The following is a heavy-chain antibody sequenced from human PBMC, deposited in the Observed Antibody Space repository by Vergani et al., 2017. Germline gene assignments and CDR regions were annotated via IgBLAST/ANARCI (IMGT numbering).Heavy chain of an antibody. Sequence: QVQLVQSGSELKKPGASVKVSCRTSGNTFSHYTMGWVRQAPGQGLEWMGWINPNTGNPTYAQGFMGRFVFSLDTSVTTTYLQINSLQAEDTAVYYCYASARDPWGQGTLVTVSA. CDR1: GNTFSHYT. V-gene: IGHV7-4-1*02. CDR3: YASARDP. D-gene: IGHD2-2*01. CDR2: INPNTGNP. J-gene: IGHJ5*02.